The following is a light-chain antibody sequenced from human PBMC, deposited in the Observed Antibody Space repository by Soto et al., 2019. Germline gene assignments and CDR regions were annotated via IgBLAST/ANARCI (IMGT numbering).Light chain of an antibody. CDR2: DAS. J-gene: IGKJ1*01. V-gene: IGKV3-20*01. Sequence: EIVLTHSLGTLSLSPCERATLSFSASQSVRNSLLAWYQQKPGQPPRLLIYDASTRATATPERFSGSGSGTDFTLTISRLEPEDFAVYYCHQYDSIVQTFGQGTKV. CDR1: QSVRNSL. CDR3: HQYDSIVQT.